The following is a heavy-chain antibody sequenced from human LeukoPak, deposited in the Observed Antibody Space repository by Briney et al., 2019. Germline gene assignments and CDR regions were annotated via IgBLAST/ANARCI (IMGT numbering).Heavy chain of an antibody. CDR3: AKDRVIVVVVAPFDY. V-gene: IGHV3-53*01. CDR1: GFTVSNNY. J-gene: IGHJ4*02. Sequence: PGGSLRLSCAASGFTVSNNYMSWVRQAPGKGLEWVSVIYSGGSTNYADSVKGRFTISRDNSKNTLYLQMNSLRAEDTAVYYCAKDRVIVVVVAPFDYWGQGTLVTVSS. CDR2: IYSGGST. D-gene: IGHD3-22*01.